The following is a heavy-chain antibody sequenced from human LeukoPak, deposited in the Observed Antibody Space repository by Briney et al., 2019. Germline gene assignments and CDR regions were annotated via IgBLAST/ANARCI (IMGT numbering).Heavy chain of an antibody. CDR1: GYTFTGYY. V-gene: IGHV1-2*02. J-gene: IGHJ4*02. CDR2: INPNSGGT. Sequence: ASVKVSCKASGYTFTGYYMHWVRQAPGQGLEWMGWINPNSGGTNYAQKFQGRVTMTRDTSISTAYMELSRLRSDDTAVYYCARKTPGGYDFWSGYRSQGGYLDYWGQGTLVTVSS. D-gene: IGHD3-3*01. CDR3: ARKTPGGYDFWSGYRSQGGYLDY.